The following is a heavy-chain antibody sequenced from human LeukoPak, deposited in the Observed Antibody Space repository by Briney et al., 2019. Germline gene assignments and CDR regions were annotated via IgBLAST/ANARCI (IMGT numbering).Heavy chain of an antibody. CDR2: VSASADST. Sequence: GGSLRLSCAASEFIFSKYAMSWVRQAPGKGLEWVSAVSASADSTYYADSVKGRFTISRDNSKNTLYLQMDSLRAEDTAFYHCARISYSNSWYSGFDYWGQGTLVTVSS. V-gene: IGHV3-23*01. J-gene: IGHJ4*02. D-gene: IGHD6-13*01. CDR3: ARISYSNSWYSGFDY. CDR1: EFIFSKYA.